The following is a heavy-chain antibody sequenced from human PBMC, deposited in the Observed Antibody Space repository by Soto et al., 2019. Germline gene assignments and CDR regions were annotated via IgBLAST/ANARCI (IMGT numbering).Heavy chain of an antibody. Sequence: QVQLVESGGGVVQPGRSLRLSFAVCGFTVNTYGMHWVRQAPGTGLGWVAVISRDGGTKYYADSVKGRFTISRDNSRNTLFLEMNSLRGDDMAVYYCTGEVASGYWGQGTLVTVSS. D-gene: IGHD2-8*02. CDR3: TGEVASGY. J-gene: IGHJ4*02. V-gene: IGHV3-30*03. CDR1: GFTVNTYG. CDR2: ISRDGGTK.